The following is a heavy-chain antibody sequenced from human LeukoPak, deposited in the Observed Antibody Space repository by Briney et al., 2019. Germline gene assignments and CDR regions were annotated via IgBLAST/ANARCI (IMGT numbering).Heavy chain of an antibody. CDR3: ARGLGRTAMVTRGGVRFDY. D-gene: IGHD5-18*01. J-gene: IGHJ4*02. V-gene: IGHV1-46*01. CDR1: GYTFTSYY. Sequence: ASVKVSCKASGYTFTSYYMHWVRQAPGQGLEWMGIINPSGGSTNYAQKFQGRVTMTRDTSTNTVYMELSSLRSEDTAVYYCARGLGRTAMVTRGGVRFDYWGQGTLVTVSS. CDR2: INPSGGST.